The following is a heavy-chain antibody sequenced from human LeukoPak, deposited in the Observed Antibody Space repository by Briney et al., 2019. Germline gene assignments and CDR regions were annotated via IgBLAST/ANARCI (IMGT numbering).Heavy chain of an antibody. CDR3: ARLGDYFDGSGSYFDY. CDR1: GSISSSISY. CDR2: ISYSGRT. Sequence: PSETLSLTCTGGSISSSISYWGWIRQPPGKGLQWIGSISYSGRTYSNPSLKSRVTISVDTSKNQFSLKLSSVTAADTAVYYCARLGDYFDGSGSYFDYWGQGTLVTVSS. D-gene: IGHD3-22*01. V-gene: IGHV4-39*01. J-gene: IGHJ4*02.